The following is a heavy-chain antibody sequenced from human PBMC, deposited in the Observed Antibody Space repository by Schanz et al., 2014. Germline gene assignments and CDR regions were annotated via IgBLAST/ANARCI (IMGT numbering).Heavy chain of an antibody. CDR2: ISGSGGTT. Sequence: VQLVESGGGVVQFGRSLRLSCVASGFTFSSYGMHWVRQAPGRGLEWVSGISGSGGTTHYADSVEGRFTISRVNSKNTLYLRIKGLRAEDTSVFYCARDFDDRRGYGSGYGLGDCMDVWGQGTTVTVSS. CDR1: GFTFSSYG. D-gene: IGHD3-10*01. CDR3: ARDFDDRRGYGSGYGLGDCMDV. V-gene: IGHV3-23*04. J-gene: IGHJ6*02.